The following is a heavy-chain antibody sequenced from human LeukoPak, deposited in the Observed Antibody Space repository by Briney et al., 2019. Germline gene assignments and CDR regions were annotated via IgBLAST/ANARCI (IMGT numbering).Heavy chain of an antibody. Sequence: GGSLRLSCAASGFTFSTYSMNWVRQAPGKGLEWVAVISYDGSNKYYADSVKGRFTISRDNSKNTLYLQMNSLRVEDTAVYYCARGPNIVVVPAAMLFGDAFDIWGQGTMVTVSS. D-gene: IGHD2-2*01. J-gene: IGHJ3*02. V-gene: IGHV3-30*03. CDR1: GFTFSTYS. CDR3: ARGPNIVVVPAAMLFGDAFDI. CDR2: ISYDGSNK.